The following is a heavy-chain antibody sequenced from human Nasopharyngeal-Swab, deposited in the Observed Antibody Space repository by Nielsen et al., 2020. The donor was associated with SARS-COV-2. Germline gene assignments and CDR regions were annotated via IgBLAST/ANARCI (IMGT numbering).Heavy chain of an antibody. D-gene: IGHD3-22*01. Sequence: SGPTLVKPTQTLTLTCTFSGFSLSASGMCVSWIRQHPGKALEWLALIDWDDDKYYSTSLKTRLTISKDTSKNQVVLTMTNMDPVDTATYYCARTYYYDSSGYSSLDYWGQGTLVTVSS. CDR1: GFSLSASGMC. V-gene: IGHV2-70*01. CDR3: ARTYYYDSSGYSSLDY. CDR2: IDWDDDK. J-gene: IGHJ4*02.